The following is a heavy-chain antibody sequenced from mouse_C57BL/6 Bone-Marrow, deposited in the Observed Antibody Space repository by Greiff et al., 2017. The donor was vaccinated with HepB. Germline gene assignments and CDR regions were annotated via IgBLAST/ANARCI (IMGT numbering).Heavy chain of an antibody. V-gene: IGHV3-6*01. CDR3: ARGDYPNAMDY. CDR2: ISYDGSN. J-gene: IGHJ4*01. Sequence: DVQLQESGPGLVKPSQSLSLTCSVTGYSITSGYYWNWIRQFPGNKLEWMGYISYDGSNNYNPSLKNRISITRDTSKNQFFLKLNSVTTEDTATYYCARGDYPNAMDYWGQGTSVTVSS. CDR1: GYSITSGYY. D-gene: IGHD1-1*02.